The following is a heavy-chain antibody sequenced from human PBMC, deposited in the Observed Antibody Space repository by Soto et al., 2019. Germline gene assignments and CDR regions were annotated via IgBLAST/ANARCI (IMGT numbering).Heavy chain of an antibody. V-gene: IGHV1-46*01. CDR3: ARDHSNTVRGVPFWWFDP. CDR1: GFTFSRHW. CDR2: INPSGDST. Sequence: ASVKVSCKASGFTFSRHWVHWVRQAPGQGLEWMGVINPSGDSTRYAQKFQGRVTMTRDTSTTTVYMELSSLRSEDTAVYYCARDHSNTVRGVPFWWFDPWGQGTLVTVSS. D-gene: IGHD2-2*01. J-gene: IGHJ5*02.